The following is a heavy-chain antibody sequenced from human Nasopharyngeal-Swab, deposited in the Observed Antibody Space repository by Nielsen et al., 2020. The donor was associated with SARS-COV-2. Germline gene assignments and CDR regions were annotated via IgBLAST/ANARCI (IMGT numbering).Heavy chain of an antibody. D-gene: IGHD5-12*01. Sequence: SESLSLTCTVSGGSISSSSYYRGWIRQPPGKGLEWIGSIYYSGSTYYNPSLKSRVTISVDTSKNQFSLKLSSVTAADTAVYYCARLSGYSGYDERAFDYWGQGTLVTVSS. CDR2: IYYSGST. CDR3: ARLSGYSGYDERAFDY. J-gene: IGHJ4*02. CDR1: GGSISSSSYY. V-gene: IGHV4-39*01.